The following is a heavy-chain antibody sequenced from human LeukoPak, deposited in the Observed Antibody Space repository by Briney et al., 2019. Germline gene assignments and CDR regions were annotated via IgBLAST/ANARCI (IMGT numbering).Heavy chain of an antibody. D-gene: IGHD6-19*01. J-gene: IGHJ6*03. V-gene: IGHV1-46*01. CDR3: ARNQYSSGWYGHYYYYYYMDV. CDR1: GYTFTSYY. Sequence: ASVKVSCKASGYTFTSYYMHWVRQAPGQGLEWMGIINPSGGSTSYAQKFQGRVTMTRDTSISTAYMELSRLRSDDTAVYYCARNQYSSGWYGHYYYYYYMDVWGKGTTVTVSS. CDR2: INPSGGST.